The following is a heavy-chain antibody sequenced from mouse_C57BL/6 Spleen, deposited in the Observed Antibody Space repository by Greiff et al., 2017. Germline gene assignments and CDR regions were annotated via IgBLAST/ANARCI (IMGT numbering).Heavy chain of an antibody. CDR2: IDPNSGGT. D-gene: IGHD1-1*01. CDR3: ARPLYYGSGGFAY. J-gene: IGHJ3*01. Sequence: QVQLQQPGAELVKPGASVKLSCKASGYTFTSYWMHWVKQRPGRGLEWIGRIDPNSGGTKYNEKFKSKATLTVDKPSSTAYMQLSSLTSEDSAVYYCARPLYYGSGGFAYWGQGTLVTVSA. CDR1: GYTFTSYW. V-gene: IGHV1-72*01.